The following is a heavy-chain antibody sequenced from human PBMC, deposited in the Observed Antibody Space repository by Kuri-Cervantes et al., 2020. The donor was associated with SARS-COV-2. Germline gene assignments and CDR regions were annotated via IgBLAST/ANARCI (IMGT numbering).Heavy chain of an antibody. J-gene: IGHJ4*02. CDR3: ARQDTYYYDSSGPFDY. V-gene: IGHV4-39*01. CDR1: GASISSSTYY. Sequence: GSLRLSCTVSGASISSSTYYWGWIRQSPGKGLEWIGSIYESGDTYYSSSLKSRLSLSVDTSKNQFSLRLTSVTAADTAIYYCARQDTYYYDSSGPFDYWGQGTLVTVSS. CDR2: IYESGDT. D-gene: IGHD3-22*01.